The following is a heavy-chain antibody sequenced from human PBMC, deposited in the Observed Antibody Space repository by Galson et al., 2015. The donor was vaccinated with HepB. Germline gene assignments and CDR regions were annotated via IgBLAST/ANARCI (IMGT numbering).Heavy chain of an antibody. CDR1: GFTFSSYG. J-gene: IGHJ4*02. V-gene: IGHV3-30*18. D-gene: IGHD1-26*01. CDR2: ISYDGSNK. CDR3: AKNIVGAKGPGY. Sequence: SLRLSCAAPGFTFSSYGMHWVRQAPGKGLEWVAVISYDGSNKYYADSVKGRFTISRDNSKNTLYLQMNSLRAEDTAVYYCAKNIVGAKGPGYWGQGTLVTVSS.